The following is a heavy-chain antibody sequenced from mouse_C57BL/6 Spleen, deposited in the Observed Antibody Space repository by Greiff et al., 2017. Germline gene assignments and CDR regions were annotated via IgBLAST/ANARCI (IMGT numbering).Heavy chain of an antibody. D-gene: IGHD2-1*01. Sequence: QVQLQQSGAELVRPGTSVKMSCKASGYTFTNYWIGWAKQRPGHGLEWIGDIYPGGGYTNYNEKFKGKATLTVDKSSSTAYMQLSSLTSEDSAIXYCAGGYCNAYYAFDYWGQGTSVTVSA. CDR1: GYTFTNYW. J-gene: IGHJ4*01. V-gene: IGHV1-63*01. CDR2: IYPGGGYT. CDR3: AGGYCNAYYAFDY.